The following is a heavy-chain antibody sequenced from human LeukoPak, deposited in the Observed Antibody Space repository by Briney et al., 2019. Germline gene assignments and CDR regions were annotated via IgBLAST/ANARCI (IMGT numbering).Heavy chain of an antibody. Sequence: GGSLRLSCAGSGLTFSSYWMTWVRQAPGKGLEWVANIKQDGSEKYYADSVKGRFTISRDNAKNSLYLQMNFLRDEDTAVYYCATDSLIAAAGAAAFEYWGQGTLVTVSS. V-gene: IGHV3-7*01. CDR1: GLTFSSYW. CDR2: IKQDGSEK. J-gene: IGHJ4*02. D-gene: IGHD6-13*01. CDR3: ATDSLIAAAGAAAFEY.